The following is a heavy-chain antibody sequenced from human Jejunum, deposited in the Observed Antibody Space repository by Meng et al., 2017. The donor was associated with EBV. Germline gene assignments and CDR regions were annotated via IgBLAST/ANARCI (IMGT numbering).Heavy chain of an antibody. D-gene: IGHD3-16*02. CDR1: RGSFSGYY. CDR3: ARVAFSYTTRSLDS. Sequence: QVHLQLCAAGLLKPSGTQSLSCAGYRGSFSGYYWSWIRQHPGKGLEWIGEINHSGSTNYNPSLRSRVTISVETSKNQFSLRLNSVTAADTAVYYCARVAFSYTTRSLDSWGQGTLVTGSS. V-gene: IGHV4-34*02. J-gene: IGHJ4*02. CDR2: INHSGST.